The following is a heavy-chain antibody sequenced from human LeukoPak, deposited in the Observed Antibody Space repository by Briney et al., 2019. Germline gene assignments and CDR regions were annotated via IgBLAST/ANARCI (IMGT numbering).Heavy chain of an antibody. Sequence: GGSLRLSCVASGFTFSIYVMHWVRQAPGKGLEYVSGISSNGGGTYYANSVKGRFTISRDNSKNTLYLQMNSLRAEDTAVYYCARSAGTWFDPWGQGTLVTVSS. D-gene: IGHD1-1*01. J-gene: IGHJ5*02. V-gene: IGHV3-64*01. CDR3: ARSAGTWFDP. CDR1: GFTFSIYV. CDR2: ISSNGGGT.